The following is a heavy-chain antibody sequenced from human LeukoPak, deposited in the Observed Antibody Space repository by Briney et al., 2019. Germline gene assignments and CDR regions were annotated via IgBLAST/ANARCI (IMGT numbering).Heavy chain of an antibody. CDR3: AKDVTPGIAVAGTH. Sequence: GGSLRLSCAASGFTFDDYAMHWVRQAPGKGLEWVSGISWNSGSIGYADSVKGRFTISRDNAKNSLYLQMNSLRAEDTALYYCAKDVTPGIAVAGTHWGQGTPVTVSS. CDR2: ISWNSGSI. V-gene: IGHV3-9*01. J-gene: IGHJ4*02. D-gene: IGHD6-19*01. CDR1: GFTFDDYA.